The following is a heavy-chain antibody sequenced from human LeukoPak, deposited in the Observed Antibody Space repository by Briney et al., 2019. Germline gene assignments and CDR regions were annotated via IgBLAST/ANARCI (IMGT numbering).Heavy chain of an antibody. CDR1: GESFSAFH. V-gene: IGHV4-34*01. J-gene: IGHJ4*02. CDR3: ASRPFLYGFRTYFDN. CDR2: MKQSGTP. D-gene: IGHD3-10*01. Sequence: SETLSLTCAVYGESFSAFHWNWIRQSPAKGLEWLGEMKQSGTPRYNPSLQSRVTISVDKSKNQFSPNEKPVTAADTVVYYCASRPFLYGFRTYFDNWAQGTLVTVSS.